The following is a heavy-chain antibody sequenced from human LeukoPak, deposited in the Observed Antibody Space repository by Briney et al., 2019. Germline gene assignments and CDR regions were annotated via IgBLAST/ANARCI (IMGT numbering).Heavy chain of an antibody. Sequence: SGPTLLXPTQTLTLTCNFSGFSLSTSGVGVGWIREPPGKALEWLSPIYWDDDKRYSPSLRSRLTITKHTSKNQVVLTMTNMDPVDTATYYCAHSLYYDSSGYWFLGRYWGQGTLVTVSS. V-gene: IGHV2-5*02. J-gene: IGHJ4*02. CDR3: AHSLYYDSSGYWFLGRY. D-gene: IGHD3-22*01. CDR1: GFSLSTSGVG. CDR2: IYWDDDK.